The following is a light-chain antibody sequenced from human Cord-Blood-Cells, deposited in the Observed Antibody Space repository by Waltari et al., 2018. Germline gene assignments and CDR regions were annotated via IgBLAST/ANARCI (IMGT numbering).Light chain of an antibody. CDR1: QSLLHSDGKTY. J-gene: IGKJ2*01. CDR2: EGS. Sequence: DIVMTQTPLSLSVTPGQPASISCKSSQSLLHSDGKTYLYWYLQKPGKPPQLLIYEGSNRFSGVPDRFSGSGSVTDFTLKISRVEAGDVGVYYCMQSIQLPLYTFGQGTKLEIK. CDR3: MQSIQLPLYT. V-gene: IGKV2D-29*01.